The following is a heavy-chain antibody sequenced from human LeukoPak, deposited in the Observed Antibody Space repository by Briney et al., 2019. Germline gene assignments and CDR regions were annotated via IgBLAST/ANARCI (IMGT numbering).Heavy chain of an antibody. V-gene: IGHV3-33*06. J-gene: IGHJ4*02. D-gene: IGHD2-15*01. CDR1: GFTFSSYG. CDR2: IWYDGSNK. CDR3: AKADGGTVVTHPQYPRLYYFDY. Sequence: PGRSLRLSCAASGFTFSSYGMHWVRQAPGKGLEWVAVIWYDGSNKYYADSVKGRFTISRDNSKNTLYLQMNSLRVEDTAIYYCAKADGGTVVTHPQYPRLYYFDYWGQGTLVTVSS.